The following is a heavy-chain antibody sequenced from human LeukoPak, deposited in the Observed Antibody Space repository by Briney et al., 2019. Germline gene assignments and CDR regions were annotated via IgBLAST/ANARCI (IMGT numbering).Heavy chain of an antibody. CDR2: IYYSGST. J-gene: IGHJ5*02. V-gene: IGHV4-61*08. D-gene: IGHD5-18*01. CDR3: ARDDSLNWFDP. CDR1: GGSISSGGYY. Sequence: SQTLSLTCTVSGGSISSGGYYWSWIRQHPGKGLEWIGYIYYSGSTNYNPSLKSRVTISVDTSKNQFSLKLSSVTAADTAVYYCARDDSLNWFDPWGQGTLVTVSS.